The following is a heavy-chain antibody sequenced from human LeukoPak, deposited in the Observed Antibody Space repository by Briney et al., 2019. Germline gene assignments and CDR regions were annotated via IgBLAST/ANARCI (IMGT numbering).Heavy chain of an antibody. CDR3: ATHHYVWGSYRYYFDY. D-gene: IGHD3-16*02. Sequence: ASVNVSCKVSGYTLTELSMHWVRQAPGKGLEWMGGFDPEDGKTIYAQKLQGRVTMSEDTSTDTAYMELSSLRSEDTAVYYGATHHYVWGSYRYYFDYWGQGTLVTASS. J-gene: IGHJ4*02. CDR1: GYTLTELS. V-gene: IGHV1-24*01. CDR2: FDPEDGKT.